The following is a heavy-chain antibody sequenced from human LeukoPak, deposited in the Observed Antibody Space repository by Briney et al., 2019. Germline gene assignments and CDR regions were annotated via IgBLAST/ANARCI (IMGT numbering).Heavy chain of an antibody. Sequence: GGSLRLSCAASGFTFSSYGMHWVRQAPGKGLEWVAFIRYDGSNKYYADSVKGRFTISRDNAKNSLYLQMSSLRAEDTAVYYCARDGTAAGLYFDLWGQGTLVTVSS. CDR3: ARDGTAAGLYFDL. V-gene: IGHV3-30*02. J-gene: IGHJ4*01. D-gene: IGHD6-13*01. CDR1: GFTFSSYG. CDR2: IRYDGSNK.